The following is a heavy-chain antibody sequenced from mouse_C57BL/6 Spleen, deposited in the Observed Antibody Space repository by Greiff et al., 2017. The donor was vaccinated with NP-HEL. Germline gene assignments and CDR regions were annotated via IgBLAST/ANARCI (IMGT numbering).Heavy chain of an antibody. CDR2: LSDGGSYT. V-gene: IGHV5-4*01. D-gene: IGHD2-3*01. J-gene: IGHJ2*01. CDR3: ARDGKSVYDGYPYFDY. Sequence: EVKLMESGGGLVKPGGSLKLSCAASGFTFSSYAMSWVRQTPEKRLEWVATLSDGGSYTYYPDNVQGRFTISRDNAKNNLYLQMSHLKSEDTAMYYCARDGKSVYDGYPYFDYWGQGTTLTVSS. CDR1: GFTFSSYA.